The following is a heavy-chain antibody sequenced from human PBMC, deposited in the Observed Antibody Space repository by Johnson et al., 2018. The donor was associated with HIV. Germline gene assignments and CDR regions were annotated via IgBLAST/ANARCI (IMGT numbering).Heavy chain of an antibody. D-gene: IGHD7-27*01. CDR2: INSDGSST. CDR1: GFTFSSYW. CDR3: ARDPSTQDSRLTGDFGAFDI. Sequence: EVQLVESGGGLLQPGGSLRLSCAASGFTFSSYWMHWVHQAPGKGLVWVSRINSDGSSTSYADSVKGRFSIFRDNVKNSLYLQMDSLRDEDTALYYCARDPSTQDSRLTGDFGAFDIWGQGTMVTVSS. J-gene: IGHJ3*02. V-gene: IGHV3-74*01.